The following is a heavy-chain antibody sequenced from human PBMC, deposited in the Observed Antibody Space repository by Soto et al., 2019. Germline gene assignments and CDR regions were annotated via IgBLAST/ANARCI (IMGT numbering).Heavy chain of an antibody. V-gene: IGHV3-33*01. J-gene: IGHJ3*02. Sequence: QVQLVESGGGVVQPGRSLRLSCAASGFTFSSYGMHWVRQAPGKGLEWVAVIWYDGSNKYYADSVKGRFTISRDNSKNTLYLQMNSLRAEDTALYYCARPGDSGDDAFDIWGQGTMVTVSS. CDR2: IWYDGSNK. CDR1: GFTFSSYG. D-gene: IGHD4-17*01. CDR3: ARPGDSGDDAFDI.